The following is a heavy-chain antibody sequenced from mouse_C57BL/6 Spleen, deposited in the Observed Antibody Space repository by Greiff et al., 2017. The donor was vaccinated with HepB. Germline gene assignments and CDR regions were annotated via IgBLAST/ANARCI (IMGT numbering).Heavy chain of an antibody. J-gene: IGHJ4*01. CDR3: ASGTAQATDAMDY. CDR2: IYPGDGDT. CDR1: GYAFSSYW. V-gene: IGHV1-80*01. D-gene: IGHD3-2*02. Sequence: QVQLQQSGAELVKPGASVKISCKASGYAFSSYWMNWVKQRPGKGLEWIGQIYPGDGDTNYNGKFKGKATLTADKSSSTAYMQLSSLTSEDSAVYFCASGTAQATDAMDYWGQGTSVTVSS.